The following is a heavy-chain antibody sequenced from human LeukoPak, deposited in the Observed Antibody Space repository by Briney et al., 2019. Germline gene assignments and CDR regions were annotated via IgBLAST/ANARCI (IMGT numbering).Heavy chain of an antibody. V-gene: IGHV3-21*04. Sequence: NPGGSLRLSCAASGFTFSSYSMNWVRQAPGKGLEWVSCISSGSNYIHYADSVKGRFTISRDNAKNSLYLQMNSLRAEDTALYYCARASGVPIYYYYYMDVWGKGTTVTVSS. CDR2: ISSGSNYI. CDR3: ARASGVPIYYYYYMDV. J-gene: IGHJ6*03. D-gene: IGHD2-8*01. CDR1: GFTFSSYS.